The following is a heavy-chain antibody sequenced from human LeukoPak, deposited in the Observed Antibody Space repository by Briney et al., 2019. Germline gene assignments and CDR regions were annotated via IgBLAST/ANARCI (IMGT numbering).Heavy chain of an antibody. Sequence: PGGSLRLSCAAPGFTFGDAWMNWIRQPPGKWLDWIGEINHSGSTNYNPSLKSRVTISVDTSKNQFSLKLSSVTAADTAVYYCASEVQIRAGGYFQHWGQGTLVTVSS. CDR2: INHSGST. D-gene: IGHD3-10*01. J-gene: IGHJ1*01. V-gene: IGHV4-34*01. CDR1: GFTFGDAW. CDR3: ASEVQIRAGGYFQH.